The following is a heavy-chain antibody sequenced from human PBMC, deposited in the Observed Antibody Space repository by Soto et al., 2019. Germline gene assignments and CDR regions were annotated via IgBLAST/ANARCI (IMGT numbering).Heavy chain of an antibody. V-gene: IGHV3-23*01. Sequence: GGSLRLSCAASGFSINNYAVSWVRQAPGKGLKRVSTLSAGGRAYYADSVRGRFTVARDRSQNTVDLQISVLRPEDSAVYYCAEESMPEHYGDTLFDYWGQGTRVTVSS. CDR2: LSAGGRA. CDR1: GFSINNYA. J-gene: IGHJ4*02. D-gene: IGHD4-17*01. CDR3: AEESMPEHYGDTLFDY.